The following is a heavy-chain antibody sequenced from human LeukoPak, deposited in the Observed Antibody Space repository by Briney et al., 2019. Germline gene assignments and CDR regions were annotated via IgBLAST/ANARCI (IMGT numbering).Heavy chain of an antibody. V-gene: IGHV4-34*01. D-gene: IGHD6-19*01. Sequence: SETLSLTCAVYGGSFSGYYWSWIRQPPGKGLEWIGEINHSGSTNYNPSLKSRVTISVDTSKNQFSLKLSSVTAADTAVYYCARGHEPLVLAGGGYYFDYWGQGTLVTVSS. CDR2: INHSGST. J-gene: IGHJ4*02. CDR1: GGSFSGYY. CDR3: ARGHEPLVLAGGGYYFDY.